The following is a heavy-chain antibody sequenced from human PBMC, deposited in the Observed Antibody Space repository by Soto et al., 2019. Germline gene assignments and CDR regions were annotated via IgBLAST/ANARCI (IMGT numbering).Heavy chain of an antibody. D-gene: IGHD3-3*01. CDR3: ARRYYDFWSGYYYYYMDV. V-gene: IGHV4-39*01. J-gene: IGHJ6*03. CDR2: IYYSGST. CDR1: GGSISSSSYY. Sequence: SETLSLTCTVSGGSISSSSYYWGWIRQPPGKGLEWIGSIYYSGSTYYNPSLKSRVTISVDTSKNQFSLKLSSVTAADTAVYYCARRYYDFWSGYYYYYMDVWGKGTTVTVSS.